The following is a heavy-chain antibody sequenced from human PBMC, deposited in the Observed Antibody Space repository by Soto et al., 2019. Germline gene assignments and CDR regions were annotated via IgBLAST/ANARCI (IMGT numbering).Heavy chain of an antibody. V-gene: IGHV1-8*01. CDR3: ARERYYYDSSGKPGYGMDV. D-gene: IGHD3-22*01. CDR1: GYTFTSYD. J-gene: IGHJ6*02. CDR2: MNPNSGNT. Sequence: QVQLVQSGAEVKKPGASVKVSCKASGYTFTSYDINWVRQATGQGLEWMGWMNPNSGNTGYAQKFQGRVTMTRNTAISTAYMELSSLRSEDTAVYYCARERYYYDSSGKPGYGMDVWGQGTTVTVSS.